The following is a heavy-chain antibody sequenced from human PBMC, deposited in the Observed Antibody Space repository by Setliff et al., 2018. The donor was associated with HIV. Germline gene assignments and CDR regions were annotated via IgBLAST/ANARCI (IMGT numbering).Heavy chain of an antibody. CDR2: INSYNGNT. D-gene: IGHD3-10*01. CDR3: SRSGVPPYYYYGMDV. V-gene: IGHV1-18*04. J-gene: IGHJ6*02. CDR1: GYTFSDYY. Sequence: GASVKVSCKASGYTFSDYYLHWVRQAPGQGLEWMGWINSYNGNTNYAQKFQGRVTMTTDTSTTTAFMELRSLKADDTAIYYCSRSGVPPYYYYGMDVWGQGTTVTVSS.